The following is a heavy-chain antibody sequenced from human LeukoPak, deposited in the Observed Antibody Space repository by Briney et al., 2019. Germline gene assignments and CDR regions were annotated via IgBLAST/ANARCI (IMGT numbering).Heavy chain of an antibody. J-gene: IGHJ4*02. D-gene: IGHD2-15*01. V-gene: IGHV3-7*01. Sequence: PGGSLRLXCAASGFTFSSYWMSWVRQAPGKGLEWVANIKQDGSEKYYVDSVKGRFTISRDNAKNSLYLQMNSLRAEDTAVYYCARDWYCSGGSCYLIDYWGQGTLVTVSS. CDR3: ARDWYCSGGSCYLIDY. CDR2: IKQDGSEK. CDR1: GFTFSSYW.